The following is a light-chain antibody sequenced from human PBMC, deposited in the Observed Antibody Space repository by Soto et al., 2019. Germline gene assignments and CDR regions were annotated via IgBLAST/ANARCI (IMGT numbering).Light chain of an antibody. CDR1: SSDFGAYDY. V-gene: IGLV2-14*01. CDR3: SSFTSSNTVV. Sequence: QSALTQPASVSGSPGQSITISCTGTSSDFGAYDYVSWYQQQPGKAPKLMIHDVSNRPSGVSNRFSGSKSGNTASLTISGLQAEDEGDYYCSSFTSSNTVVFGGGTKLTVL. CDR2: DVS. J-gene: IGLJ2*01.